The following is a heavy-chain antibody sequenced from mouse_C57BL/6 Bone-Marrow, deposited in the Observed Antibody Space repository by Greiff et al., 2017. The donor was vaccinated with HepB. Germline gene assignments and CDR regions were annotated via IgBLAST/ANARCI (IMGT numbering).Heavy chain of an antibody. J-gene: IGHJ4*01. CDR1: GFTFSSYG. Sequence: DVKLQESGGDLVKPGGSLKLSCAASGFTFSSYGMSWVRQTPDKRLEWVATISSGGSYTYYPDSVKGRFTISRDNAKNTLYLQMSSLKSEDTAMYYCASPPSQATSYAMDYWGQGTSVTVSS. CDR3: ASPPSQATSYAMDY. V-gene: IGHV5-6*02. D-gene: IGHD3-2*02. CDR2: ISSGGSYT.